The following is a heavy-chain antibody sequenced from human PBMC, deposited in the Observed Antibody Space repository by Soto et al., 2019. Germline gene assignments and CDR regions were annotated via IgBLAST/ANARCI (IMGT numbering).Heavy chain of an antibody. Sequence: QVQLVQSGAEVKKPGSSVKVSCKASGGTFSSYAISWVRQAPGQGLEWMGGIIPIFGTANYAQKFQGRVTITADESTSTAYMELSSLRSEDTAVYYCAREGVDTAMVVNYYYYGMDVRGQGTTVTVSS. CDR3: AREGVDTAMVVNYYYYGMDV. V-gene: IGHV1-69*01. CDR2: IIPIFGTA. D-gene: IGHD5-18*01. J-gene: IGHJ6*02. CDR1: GGTFSSYA.